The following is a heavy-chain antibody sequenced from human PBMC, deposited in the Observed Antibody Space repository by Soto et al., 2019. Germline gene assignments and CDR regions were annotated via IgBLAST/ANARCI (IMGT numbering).Heavy chain of an antibody. Sequence: QVQLVQSGAEARVPGASVKVSCKASGYSFTGLDINWVRQTTGQGLEWMGWMEPSSGRRGYAQKFQGKVTMTMDTSINTAYMELSSLTSDDTAFYYCARGVTAGVDYWGQGTLVTVSS. V-gene: IGHV1-8*01. J-gene: IGHJ4*02. CDR2: MEPSSGRR. D-gene: IGHD2-21*02. CDR3: ARGVTAGVDY. CDR1: GYSFTGLD.